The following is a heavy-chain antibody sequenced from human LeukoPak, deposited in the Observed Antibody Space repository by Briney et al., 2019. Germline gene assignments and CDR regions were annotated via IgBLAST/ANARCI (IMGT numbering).Heavy chain of an antibody. CDR1: GGSISSSSYY. Sequence: PSETLSLTCTVSGGSISSSSYYWGWIRQPPGKGLEWIGSIYYSGSTNYNPSLKSRVTISVDTSKNQFSLKLSSVTAADTAVYYCASLYSVVRGVIIDAFDIWGQGTMVTVSS. D-gene: IGHD3-10*01. CDR3: ASLYSVVRGVIIDAFDI. J-gene: IGHJ3*02. V-gene: IGHV4-39*07. CDR2: IYYSGST.